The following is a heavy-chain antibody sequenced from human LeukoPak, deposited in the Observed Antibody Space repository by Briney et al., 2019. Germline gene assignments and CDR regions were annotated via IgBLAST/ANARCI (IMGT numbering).Heavy chain of an antibody. D-gene: IGHD4-17*01. CDR2: ISAYNGNT. CDR3: ARGAPTVTSPFDP. V-gene: IGHV1-18*01. J-gene: IGHJ5*02. Sequence: ASVKVSCKASGYTFTSYGISWVRQAPGQGREWMGWISAYNGNTNYAQKPQGRVNMTTDTSTSTAYMELRSLRSDDTAVYYCARGAPTVTSPFDPWGQGTLVTVSS. CDR1: GYTFTSYG.